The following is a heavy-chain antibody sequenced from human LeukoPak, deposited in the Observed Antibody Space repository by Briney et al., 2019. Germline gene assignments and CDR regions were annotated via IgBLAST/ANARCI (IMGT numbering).Heavy chain of an antibody. J-gene: IGHJ5*02. V-gene: IGHV4-59*08. D-gene: IGHD3-10*01. CDR2: IYYSGST. CDR1: GGSLSGYY. CDR3: ARHPREFLPFDP. Sequence: KPSETLSLTCAVYGGSLSGYYWSWIRQPPGKGLEWIGYIYYSGSTSYNPSLKSRVTISVDTSKNQFSLKLSSVTAADTAVYYCARHPREFLPFDPWGQGTLVTVSS.